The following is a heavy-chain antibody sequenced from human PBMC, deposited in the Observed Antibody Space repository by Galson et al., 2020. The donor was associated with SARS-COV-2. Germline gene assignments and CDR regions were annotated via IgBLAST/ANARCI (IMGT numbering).Heavy chain of an antibody. V-gene: IGHV1-69*06. CDR2: IIPIFGTA. D-gene: IGHD3-22*01. J-gene: IGHJ4*02. Sequence: SVKVSCKASGGTFSSYAISWVRQAPGQGLEWMGGIIPIFGTANYAQKFHGRVTITADKSTSTAYMELSSLRSEDTAVYYCARVNPDYYDSTATYYFDYWGPGTLVTVSS. CDR3: ARVNPDYYDSTATYYFDY. CDR1: GGTFSSYA.